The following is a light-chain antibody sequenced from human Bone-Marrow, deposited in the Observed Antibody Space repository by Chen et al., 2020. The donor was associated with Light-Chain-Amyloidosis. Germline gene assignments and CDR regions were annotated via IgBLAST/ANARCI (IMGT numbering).Light chain of an antibody. CDR2: GAS. CDR1: QSVSTN. J-gene: IGKJ5*01. CDR3: QQYNKWPPIT. Sequence: EIVMTQSPATLSVSPGERATIPCRASQSVSTNLARYHQRPGQAPRLLIYGASSRAPSTPIRFSGSGSVTEFTLTISRLQSEDFGVYYCQQYNKWPPITFGQGTRLHIK. V-gene: IGKV3-15*01.